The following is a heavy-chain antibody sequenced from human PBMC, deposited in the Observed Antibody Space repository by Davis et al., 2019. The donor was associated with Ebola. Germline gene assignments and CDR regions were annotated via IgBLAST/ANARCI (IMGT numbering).Heavy chain of an antibody. Sequence: SETLSLTCSVSGGSISSSSYYWGWIRQPPGKGLEWIGTIYYSGSTYYNLSLKSRVTISVDTSKNQFSLKLSSVTAADTAVYYCAALSDRFDPWGQGTLVTVSS. V-gene: IGHV4-39*01. CDR2: IYYSGST. J-gene: IGHJ5*02. D-gene: IGHD2/OR15-2a*01. CDR3: AALSDRFDP. CDR1: GGSISSSSYY.